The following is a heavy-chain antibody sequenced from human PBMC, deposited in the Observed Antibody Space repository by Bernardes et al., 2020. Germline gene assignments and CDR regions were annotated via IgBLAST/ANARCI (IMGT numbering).Heavy chain of an antibody. J-gene: IGHJ3*02. CDR1: GGSISSGGYS. CDR3: ARVPTGLGAFDI. CDR2: IYHSGST. V-gene: IGHV4-30-2*01. D-gene: IGHD4-17*01. Sequence: PLSLTCAVSGGSISSGGYSWSWLRQPPGKGLEWIGYIYHSGSTYYNPSLKSRVTISVDRSKNQFSLKLSSVTAADTAVYYCARVPTGLGAFDIWGQGTMVTVSS.